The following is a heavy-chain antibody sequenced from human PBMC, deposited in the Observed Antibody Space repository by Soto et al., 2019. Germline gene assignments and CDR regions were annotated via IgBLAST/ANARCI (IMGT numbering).Heavy chain of an antibody. CDR3: ASNNYDFWSGSAPY. V-gene: IGHV3-21*01. Sequence: GGSLRLSCAASGFTFSSYSMNWVRQAPGKGLEWVSSISSSSSYIYYADSVKGRFTISRDNAKNSLYLQMNSLRAEDTAVYYCASNNYDFWSGSAPYWGQGTLVTVSS. CDR1: GFTFSSYS. CDR2: ISSSSSYI. J-gene: IGHJ4*02. D-gene: IGHD3-3*01.